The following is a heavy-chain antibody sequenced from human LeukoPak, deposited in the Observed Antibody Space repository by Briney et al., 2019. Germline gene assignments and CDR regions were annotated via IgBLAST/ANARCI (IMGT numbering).Heavy chain of an antibody. D-gene: IGHD3-22*01. Sequence: ASVKVSCKASGYTFTTYGISWVRQAPGQGLEWMGWISAYNGNTIYAQKLQGRVTMTTDTSTSTAYMELRSLRSDDTAVYYCARDSPIYYDSGGYDAGHYWGQGTLVTVSS. V-gene: IGHV1-18*01. J-gene: IGHJ4*02. CDR2: ISAYNGNT. CDR1: GYTFTTYG. CDR3: ARDSPIYYDSGGYDAGHY.